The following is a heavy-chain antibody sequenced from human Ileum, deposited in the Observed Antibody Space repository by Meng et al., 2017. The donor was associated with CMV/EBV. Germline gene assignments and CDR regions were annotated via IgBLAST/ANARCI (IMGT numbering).Heavy chain of an antibody. CDR1: GYSISSGYY. J-gene: IGHJ4*02. CDR2: MLHTGDT. Sequence: SETLSLTCTVSGYSISSGYYWDWIRQPPGKGLEWIGSMLHTGDTYYSPSLKGRATISVDTSKNQFSLNLNSVAAADTAVYYCARGGAFDYWGQGALVTVSS. V-gene: IGHV4-38-2*02. CDR3: ARGGAFDY. D-gene: IGHD3-16*01.